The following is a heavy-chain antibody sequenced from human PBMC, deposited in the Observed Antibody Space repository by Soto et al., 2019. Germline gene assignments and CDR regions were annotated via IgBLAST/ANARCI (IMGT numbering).Heavy chain of an antibody. J-gene: IGHJ4*02. CDR3: AHRVPDKGTFDY. CDR1: GFSLNTSAVG. CDR2: IYWDDDK. Sequence: QITLKESGPTLMKPTQTLTLTCTFSGFSLNTSAVGVGWIRQPPGTALDWLALIYWDDDKRYSPSLKSRLTITKDTSKNQVVLTMTNMDPVDTATYYCAHRVPDKGTFDYWGQGTLVTVSS. D-gene: IGHD1-1*01. V-gene: IGHV2-5*02.